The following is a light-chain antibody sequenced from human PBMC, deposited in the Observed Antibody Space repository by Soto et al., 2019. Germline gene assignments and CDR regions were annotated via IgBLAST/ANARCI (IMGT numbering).Light chain of an antibody. Sequence: IVMRLSPATLSVYPRASAPLSCRASHSVRIDLARYQQKPGQSPRLLIFDASTRATGVPARFSATGSETDFTLTISSLQSGDSAVYFCQQYNNWPFSFGQGTRLEIK. J-gene: IGKJ5*01. CDR2: DAS. CDR1: HSVRID. CDR3: QQYNNWPFS. V-gene: IGKV3-15*01.